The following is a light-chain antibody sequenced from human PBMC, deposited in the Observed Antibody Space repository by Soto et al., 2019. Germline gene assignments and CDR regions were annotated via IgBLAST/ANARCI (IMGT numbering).Light chain of an antibody. CDR2: KAS. J-gene: IGKJ1*01. Sequence: DVQMTQSPSTLPASVGDRVTITCRASQTIGDWLAWYQQKPGKVPKLLIYKASTLEGGVPSRFSGSGSGTEFTLTISSLQPDDVATYYCQQSHFYWTFGQGTKVEIK. CDR1: QTIGDW. CDR3: QQSHFYWT. V-gene: IGKV1-5*03.